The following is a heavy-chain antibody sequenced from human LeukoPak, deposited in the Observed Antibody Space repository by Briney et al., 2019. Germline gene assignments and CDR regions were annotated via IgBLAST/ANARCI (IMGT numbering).Heavy chain of an antibody. J-gene: IGHJ5*02. D-gene: IGHD1-1*01. CDR1: GYSISNDYY. Sequence: PSETLSLTCVVSGYSISNDYYWGWIRQPPGKGLEWIGNIYHSGGSYYNPSLKSRVTILVDTSKNQFSLKLSSVTAADTAVYYCAKAGTTGIHHWFDPRGQGNLVTVSS. V-gene: IGHV4-38-2*01. CDR3: AKAGTTGIHHWFDP. CDR2: IYHSGGS.